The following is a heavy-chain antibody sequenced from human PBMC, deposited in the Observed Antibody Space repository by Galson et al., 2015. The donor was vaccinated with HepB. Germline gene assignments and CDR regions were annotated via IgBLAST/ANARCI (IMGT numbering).Heavy chain of an antibody. CDR2: INPNSGGT. Sequence: SVKVSCKDSGYTFTGYYMHWVRQAPGQGLEWMGWINPNSGGTNYAQKFQGWVTMTRDTSISTAYMELSRLRSDDTAVYYCASSFGVTSLGAFDIWGQGTMVTVSS. CDR1: GYTFTGYY. V-gene: IGHV1-2*04. D-gene: IGHD3-16*01. J-gene: IGHJ3*02. CDR3: ASSFGVTSLGAFDI.